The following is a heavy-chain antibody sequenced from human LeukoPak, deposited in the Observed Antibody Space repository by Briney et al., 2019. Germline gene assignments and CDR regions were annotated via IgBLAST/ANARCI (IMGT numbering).Heavy chain of an antibody. J-gene: IGHJ4*02. CDR2: ISSSSSYI. Sequence: YPGRSLRLSCAASGFTFSSYSMNWVRQAPGKGLEWVSSISSSSSYIYYADSVKGRFTISRDNAKNSLYLQMNSLRAEDTAVYYCATVATPDPFDYWGQGTLVTVSS. V-gene: IGHV3-21*01. D-gene: IGHD1-14*01. CDR3: ATVATPDPFDY. CDR1: GFTFSSYS.